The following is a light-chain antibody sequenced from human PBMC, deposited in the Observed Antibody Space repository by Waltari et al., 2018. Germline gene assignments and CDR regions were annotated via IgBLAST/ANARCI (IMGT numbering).Light chain of an antibody. Sequence: DIVMTQSPDSLAVSLGERATINCKSSQSLFYSSNSKNYLAWYQQKPGQSPKLLIYWASTRESGVPDRFSGSGSGTDFTLTISTLQAEDVAVYYCHQYYSLFTFGPGTIVDIK. CDR3: HQYYSLFT. CDR2: WAS. V-gene: IGKV4-1*01. J-gene: IGKJ3*01. CDR1: QSLFYSSNSKNY.